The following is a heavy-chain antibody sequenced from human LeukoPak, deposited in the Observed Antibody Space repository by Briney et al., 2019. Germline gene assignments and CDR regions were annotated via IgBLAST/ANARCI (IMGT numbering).Heavy chain of an antibody. CDR2: IIPIFGTA. J-gene: IGHJ6*03. D-gene: IGHD2-21*01. CDR3: ARAYSKGYYYMDV. Sequence: SVKVSCKASGYTFTSYGISWVRQAPGQGLEWMGGIIPIFGTANYAQKFQGRVTITADESTSTAYMELSSLRSEDTAVYYCARAYSKGYYYMDVWGKGTTVTVSS. CDR1: GYTFTSYG. V-gene: IGHV1-69*13.